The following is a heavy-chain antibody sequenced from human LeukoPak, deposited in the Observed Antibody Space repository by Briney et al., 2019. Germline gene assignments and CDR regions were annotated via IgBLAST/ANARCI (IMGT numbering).Heavy chain of an antibody. Sequence: GESLKISCKASGYSFASYWIGWVRQMSGKGLEWMAIIHPNDSSSIYSPSFEGQVTISADKSINTAYLEWSTLKASDTAIYYCARHNNWAFDYWDRGTLLTVSS. J-gene: IGHJ4*02. CDR3: ARHNNWAFDY. D-gene: IGHD2/OR15-2a*01. CDR2: IHPNDSSS. V-gene: IGHV5-51*01. CDR1: GYSFASYW.